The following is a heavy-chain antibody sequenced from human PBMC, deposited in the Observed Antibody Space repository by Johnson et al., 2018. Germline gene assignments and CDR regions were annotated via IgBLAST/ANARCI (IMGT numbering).Heavy chain of an antibody. J-gene: IGHJ6*03. V-gene: IGHV1-69*12. CDR3: APDRFGGYCTNGVCYTAGYYYMDV. CDR1: GGTFSSYA. Sequence: QVQLVQSGAEVKKPGSSXKVSCKASGGTFSSYAISWVRQAPGHGLEWMGGIITIFGTANYAQKFQGRVTITADESTSTAYMELSSLRSEDTAVYYCAPDRFGGYCTNGVCYTAGYYYMDVWGKGTTVTVSS. CDR2: IITIFGTA. D-gene: IGHD2-8*01.